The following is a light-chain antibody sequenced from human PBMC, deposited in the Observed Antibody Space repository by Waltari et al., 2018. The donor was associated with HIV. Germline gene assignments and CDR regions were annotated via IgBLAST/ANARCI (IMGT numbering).Light chain of an antibody. CDR3: QQYYSPPGWT. CDR1: QSVLYSSNNENY. V-gene: IGKV4-1*01. CDR2: WAS. Sequence: DIVMTQSPDSLAVSLGERATNNCKSSQSVLYSSNNENYLAWYQQKPGQPPKLLIYWASTRESGVPDRFSGSGSGTDFTLTISSLQAEDVAVYYCQQYYSPPGWTFGQGTKVEIK. J-gene: IGKJ1*01.